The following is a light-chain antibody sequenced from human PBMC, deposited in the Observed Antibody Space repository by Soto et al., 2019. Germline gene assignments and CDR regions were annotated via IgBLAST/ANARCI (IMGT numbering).Light chain of an antibody. Sequence: ETVMTQSPATLSVSPGERTTISCRASQSVSNKLAWYQQKPGQAPRLVIYAASTRATGVPAQFSGSGSGTEFTLTISSLQSEDFAVYYCQQYNNWPPWTFGQGTKVDIK. CDR3: QQYNNWPPWT. CDR2: AAS. J-gene: IGKJ1*01. CDR1: QSVSNK. V-gene: IGKV3-15*01.